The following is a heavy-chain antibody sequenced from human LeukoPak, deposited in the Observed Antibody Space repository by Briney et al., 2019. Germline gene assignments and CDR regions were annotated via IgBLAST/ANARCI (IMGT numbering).Heavy chain of an antibody. CDR2: INPNSGGT. CDR3: ARTSQALRYFDWSQYYFDY. D-gene: IGHD3-9*01. V-gene: IGHV1-2*02. J-gene: IGHJ4*02. CDR1: GYTFTGYY. Sequence: GASVKVSCKASGYTFTGYYMHWVRQAPGQGLEWMGWINPNSGGTNYAQKFQGRVTMTRDTSISTAYMELSRLRSDDTAVYYCARTSQALRYFDWSQYYFDYWGQGTLVTVSS.